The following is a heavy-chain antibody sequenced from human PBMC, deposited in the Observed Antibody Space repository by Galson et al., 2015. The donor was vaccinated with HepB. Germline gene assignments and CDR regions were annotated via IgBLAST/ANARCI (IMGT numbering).Heavy chain of an antibody. V-gene: IGHV3-21*01. J-gene: IGHJ6*03. Sequence: SLRLSCAASGFTFSSYSMNWVRQAPGKGLEWVSSISSSSSYIYYADSVKGRFTISRDNAKNSLYLQMNSLRAEDTAVYYCARDEYFWSGGKYHYYMDVWGKGTTATVSS. CDR2: ISSSSSYI. CDR3: ARDEYFWSGGKYHYYMDV. CDR1: GFTFSSYS. D-gene: IGHD3-3*01.